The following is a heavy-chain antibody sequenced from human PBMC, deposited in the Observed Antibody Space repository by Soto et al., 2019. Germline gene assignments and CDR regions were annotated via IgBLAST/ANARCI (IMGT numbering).Heavy chain of an antibody. J-gene: IGHJ4*02. CDR2: IYYSGST. Sequence: SETLSLTCTVSGGSISSGGYYWSWIRQHPGKGLEWIGYIYYSGSTYYNPSLKSRVTISVDTSKNQFSLKLSSVTAADTAVYYCATQVTTFVFPEYYFDYWGQGTLVTVSS. D-gene: IGHD3-16*01. CDR3: ATQVTTFVFPEYYFDY. CDR1: GGSISSGGYY. V-gene: IGHV4-31*03.